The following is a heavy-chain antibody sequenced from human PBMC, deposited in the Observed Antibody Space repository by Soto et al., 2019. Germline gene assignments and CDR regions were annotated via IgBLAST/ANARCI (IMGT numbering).Heavy chain of an antibody. CDR1: GGSISSYY. V-gene: IGHV4-59*01. CDR2: IYYSGST. J-gene: IGHJ5*02. Sequence: SETLSLTCTVSGGSISSYYWSWIRQPPGKGLEWIGYIYYSGSTNYNPSLKSRVTISVDTSKNQFSLKLSSVTAADTALYYCARSSSSAHWFDPWGQGTLVTVSS. D-gene: IGHD1-26*01. CDR3: ARSSSSAHWFDP.